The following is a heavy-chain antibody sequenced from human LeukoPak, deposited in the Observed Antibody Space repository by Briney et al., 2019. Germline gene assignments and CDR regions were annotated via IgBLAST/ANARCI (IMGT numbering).Heavy chain of an antibody. Sequence: SETLSLTCAVYGGSFSGYYWSWIRQPPGKGLEWIGEINHSGSTNYNPSLKSRVAISVDTSKNQFSLKLSSVTAADTAAYYCARGSSDGDYETYYFDYWGQGTLVTVSS. CDR1: GGSFSGYY. D-gene: IGHD4-17*01. J-gene: IGHJ4*02. CDR2: INHSGST. V-gene: IGHV4-34*01. CDR3: ARGSSDGDYETYYFDY.